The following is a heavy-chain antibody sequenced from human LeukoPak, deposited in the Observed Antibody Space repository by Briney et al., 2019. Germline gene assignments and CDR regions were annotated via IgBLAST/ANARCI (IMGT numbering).Heavy chain of an antibody. V-gene: IGHV1-69*04. CDR3: ARAVWGYDSSGYYYDY. D-gene: IGHD3-22*01. J-gene: IGHJ4*02. CDR2: IIPILGIA. Sequence: AASVKVSCKASGGTFSSYAISWVRQAPGQGLEWMGRIIPILGIANYAQKFQGRVTITADKSTSTAYMELSSLRSEDTAVYYCARAVWGYDSSGYYYDYWGQGTLVTVSS. CDR1: GGTFSSYA.